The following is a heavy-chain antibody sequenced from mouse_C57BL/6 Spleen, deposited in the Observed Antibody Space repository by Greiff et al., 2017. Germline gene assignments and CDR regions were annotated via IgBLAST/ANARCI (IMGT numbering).Heavy chain of an antibody. CDR2: ISDGGSYT. CDR1: GFTFSSYA. J-gene: IGHJ1*03. Sequence: EVMLVESGGGLVKPGGSLKLSCAASGFTFSSYAMSWVRQTPEKRLEWVATISDGGSYTYYPDNVKGRFTISRDNAKNNLYLQMSHLKSEDTAMYYCAVTDGLYFDVWGTGTTVTVSS. D-gene: IGHD2-3*01. V-gene: IGHV5-4*03. CDR3: AVTDGLYFDV.